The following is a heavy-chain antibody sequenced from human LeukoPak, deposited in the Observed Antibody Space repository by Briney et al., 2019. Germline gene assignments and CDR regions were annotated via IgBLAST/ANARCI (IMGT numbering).Heavy chain of an antibody. CDR2: INHSGST. CDR1: GGSFNYYY. D-gene: IGHD2-8*01. CDR3: ANSARLNYYYYGMDV. J-gene: IGHJ6*02. V-gene: IGHV4-34*01. Sequence: SETLSLTFAVYGGSFNYYYWSWCRQPPGKGLEWIGEINHSGSTNYNPSLKSRVTISVDTSKNQFSLNLSSVTAADTAMYYCANSARLNYYYYGMDVWGQGSTVTVSS.